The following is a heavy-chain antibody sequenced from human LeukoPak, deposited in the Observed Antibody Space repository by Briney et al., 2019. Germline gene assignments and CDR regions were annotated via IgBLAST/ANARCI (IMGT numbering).Heavy chain of an antibody. CDR1: GYTFTSYD. J-gene: IGHJ3*02. CDR3: ATSSGWYSPNGFDI. Sequence: ASVKVSCKASGYTFTSYDINWVRQATGQGLEWMGWMNPNSGNTGYAQKFQGRVTITRNTSISTAYMELSSPRPEDAAVFYCATSSGWYSPNGFDIWGQGTMVTVSS. CDR2: MNPNSGNT. D-gene: IGHD6-19*01. V-gene: IGHV1-8*03.